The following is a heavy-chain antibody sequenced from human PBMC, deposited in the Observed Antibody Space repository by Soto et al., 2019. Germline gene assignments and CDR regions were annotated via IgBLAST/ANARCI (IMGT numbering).Heavy chain of an antibody. D-gene: IGHD4-17*01. CDR3: ATRPLGERDFGVLYF. J-gene: IGHJ4*02. CDR1: GITFSNYW. V-gene: IGHV3-7*02. CDR2: IYKDGTQK. Sequence: PGGSLRLSCVASGITFSNYWMTWVRQAPGKGLEWVANIYKDGTQKHYVDSVKGRFSISRDNTKNSLSLQMNYLRAEDTALYYCATRPLGERDFGVLYFWGQRTLVTVSS.